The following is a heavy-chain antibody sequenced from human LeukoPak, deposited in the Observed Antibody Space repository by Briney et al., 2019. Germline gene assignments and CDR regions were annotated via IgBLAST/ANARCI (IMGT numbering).Heavy chain of an antibody. V-gene: IGHV1-2*06. D-gene: IGHD6-6*01. CDR2: INPNSGGT. J-gene: IGHJ4*02. Sequence: ASVKVSCKASTYTFTGYYMHWVRQAPGQGLEWMGRINPNSGGTNYAQKFQGRVTMTRDTSISTAYMELSRLRSDDTAVYYCARVSFYSSSSSYWGQGTLVTVSS. CDR3: ARVSFYSSSSSY. CDR1: TYTFTGYY.